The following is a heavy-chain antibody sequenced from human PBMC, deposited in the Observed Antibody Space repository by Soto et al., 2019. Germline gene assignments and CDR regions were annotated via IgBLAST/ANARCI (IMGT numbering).Heavy chain of an antibody. V-gene: IGHV1-8*01. J-gene: IGHJ3*02. CDR1: GYTFSNYD. CDR2: LNPNTDKT. D-gene: IGHD5-12*01. CDR3: ARGIKGLPPSAFDI. Sequence: QVQLVQSGAEVKKPGASVKVSCKASGYTFSNYDINWVRQATGQGLEWLGWLNPNTDKTGSAQKFQGRVTITRNTSLSTAYLELSGLRSDDAAVYYCARGIKGLPPSAFDIWGQGTRVTVSS.